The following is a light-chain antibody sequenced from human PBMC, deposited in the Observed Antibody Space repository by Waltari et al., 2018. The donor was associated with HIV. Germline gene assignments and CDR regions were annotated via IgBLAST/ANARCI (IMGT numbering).Light chain of an antibody. V-gene: IGLV2-14*01. CDR2: EVS. Sequence: QSALTQPASVSGSPGQSISISCTGTSSDVGGYNAVSWYQQHPAKAPNLVILEVSNRPSGVSNRFSGSESGNRASLTISGLQAEDEAYYYCSSYTSSDTVVFGGGTKVTVL. J-gene: IGLJ2*01. CDR1: SSDVGGYNA. CDR3: SSYTSSDTVV.